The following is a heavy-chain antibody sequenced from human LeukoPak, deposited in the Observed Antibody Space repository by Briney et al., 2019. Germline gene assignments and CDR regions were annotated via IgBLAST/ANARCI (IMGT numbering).Heavy chain of an antibody. V-gene: IGHV3-30*18. Sequence: PGGSLRLSCAASGFTFSSYGMHWVRRAPGKGLEWVAVISYDGSNKYYADSVKGRFTISRDNPKNTLYLQMNSLRAEDTAVYCCANVISAAAGTSRDAFDIWGQGTIVTVSS. CDR3: ANVISAAAGTSRDAFDI. J-gene: IGHJ3*02. D-gene: IGHD6-13*01. CDR1: GFTFSSYG. CDR2: ISYDGSNK.